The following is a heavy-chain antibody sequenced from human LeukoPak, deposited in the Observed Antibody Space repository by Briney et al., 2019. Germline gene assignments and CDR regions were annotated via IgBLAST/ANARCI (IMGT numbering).Heavy chain of an antibody. CDR3: ARTTGTTINYGMDV. Sequence: ASVKVSCKASGGTFSSYAISWVRQAPGQGLEWMGGIIPIFGTANYAQKFQGRVTITADESTSTAYMELRSLRSDDTAVYYCARTTGTTINYGMDVWGKGTTVTVSS. D-gene: IGHD1-1*01. J-gene: IGHJ6*04. V-gene: IGHV1-69*13. CDR1: GGTFSSYA. CDR2: IIPIFGTA.